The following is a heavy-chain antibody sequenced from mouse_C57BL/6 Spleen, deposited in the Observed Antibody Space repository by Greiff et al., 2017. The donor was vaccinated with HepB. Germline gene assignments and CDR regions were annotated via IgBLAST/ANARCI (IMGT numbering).Heavy chain of an antibody. J-gene: IGHJ1*03. V-gene: IGHV5-16*01. CDR1: GFTFSDYY. CDR2: INYDGSST. CDR3: ARDRPYYYGSSYGYFDV. Sequence: EVKLMESEGGLVQPGSSMKLSCTASGFTFSDYYMAWVRQVPEKGLEWVANINYDGSSTYYLDSLKSRFIISRDNAKNILYLQMSSLKSEDTATYYCARDRPYYYGSSYGYFDVWGTGTTVTVSS. D-gene: IGHD1-1*01.